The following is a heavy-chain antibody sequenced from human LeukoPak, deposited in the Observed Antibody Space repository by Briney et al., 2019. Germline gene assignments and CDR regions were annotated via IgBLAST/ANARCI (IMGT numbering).Heavy chain of an antibody. CDR3: ARENYGDYDDAFDI. J-gene: IGHJ3*02. Sequence: GALRLSCAASGFTFSSYGMHWVRQAPGKGLEWVAFIRYDGSNKYYADSVKGRFTISRDNSKNTLYLQMNSLRAEDTAVYYCARENYGDYDDAFDIWGQGTMVTVSS. D-gene: IGHD4-17*01. CDR1: GFTFSSYG. V-gene: IGHV3-30*02. CDR2: IRYDGSNK.